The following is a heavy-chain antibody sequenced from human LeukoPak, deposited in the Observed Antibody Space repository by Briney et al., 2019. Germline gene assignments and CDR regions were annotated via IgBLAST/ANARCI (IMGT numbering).Heavy chain of an antibody. J-gene: IGHJ6*03. V-gene: IGHV3-30*02. CDR3: VKGYDYYMDV. CDR2: IRYDGSSK. Sequence: QPGGTLRLSCAASGITFSSYGMSWVRQAPGKGLEWVAFIRYDGSSKYYTDSVRGRFTISKDNSKNTLYLQMNSLRPEDTAVYYCVKGYDYYMDVWGKGTTVTISS. CDR1: GITFSSYG.